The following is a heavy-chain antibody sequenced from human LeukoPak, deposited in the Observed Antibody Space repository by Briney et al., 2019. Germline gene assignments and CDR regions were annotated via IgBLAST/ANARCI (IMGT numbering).Heavy chain of an antibody. CDR1: GFTFSNYA. J-gene: IGHJ4*02. V-gene: IGHV3-23*01. CDR2: ITGSGGNT. Sequence: GASLRLSCAASGFTFSNYAMSWVRQAPGKGLEWVSAITGSGGNTYYADSVKGRFTISRDNSKNTVFLQMNSLRAEDTAMYYCARHIDYPPYGAYDYWGQGTLVTVSS. CDR3: ARHIDYPPYGAYDY. D-gene: IGHD4/OR15-4a*01.